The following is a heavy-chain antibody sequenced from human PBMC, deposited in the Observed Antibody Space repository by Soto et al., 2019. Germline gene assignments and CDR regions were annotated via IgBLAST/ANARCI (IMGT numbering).Heavy chain of an antibody. V-gene: IGHV3-23*01. Sequence: LRLSCAVSGFTFSSCAMSWVRQAPGKGLEWVSAISGSGGSTYYADSVKGRFTISRDDSKNTLYLQMNSLRAEDTAVYYCAGFAPTVAEHRDYYYYGLDVWGQGTTVTVSS. CDR1: GFTFSSCA. D-gene: IGHD2-21*01. CDR2: ISGSGGST. CDR3: AGFAPTVAEHRDYYYYGLDV. J-gene: IGHJ6*02.